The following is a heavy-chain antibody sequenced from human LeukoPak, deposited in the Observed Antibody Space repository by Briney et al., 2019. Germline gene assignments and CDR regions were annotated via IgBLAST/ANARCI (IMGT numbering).Heavy chain of an antibody. V-gene: IGHV1-2*02. D-gene: IGHD2-2*01. CDR1: GYTFTGYY. J-gene: IGHJ4*02. Sequence: ASVKVSCKASGYTFTGYYMHWVRQAPGQGLEWMGWINPNSGGTNYAQKFQGRVTITADKSTSTAYMELSSLRSEDTAVYYCARGYCSSTSCPEGDDYWGQGTLVTVSS. CDR2: INPNSGGT. CDR3: ARGYCSSTSCPEGDDY.